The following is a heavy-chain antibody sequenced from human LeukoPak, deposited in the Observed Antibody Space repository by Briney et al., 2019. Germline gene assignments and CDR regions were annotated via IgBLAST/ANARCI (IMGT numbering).Heavy chain of an antibody. CDR2: ISTGGGETI. CDR1: GFTFSSYE. Sequence: GGSLRLSCAASGFTFSSYEMSWVRQAPGKGLEWLAYISTGGGETIYYADSVRGGFTISRNNDKNSVSLVRNRLGREHPCFLSCACLWAGVILDGGEGTLVTVS. D-gene: IGHD3-10*01. V-gene: IGHV3-48*03. J-gene: IGHJ4*02. CDR3: ACLWAGVILD.